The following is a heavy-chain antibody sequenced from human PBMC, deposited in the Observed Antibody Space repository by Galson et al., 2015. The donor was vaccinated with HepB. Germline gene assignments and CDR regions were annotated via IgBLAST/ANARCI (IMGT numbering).Heavy chain of an antibody. CDR1: GFTFSSYA. J-gene: IGHJ6*02. V-gene: IGHV3-30-3*01. CDR3: AIFLSAWEAMSMDV. D-gene: IGHD5-18*01. Sequence: SLRLSCAASGFTFSSYAMHWVRQAPGKGLEWVAVISYDGSNKYYADSVKGRFTISRDNSKNTLYLQMNSLRAEDTAVYYCAIFLSAWEAMSMDVWGQGTTVTVSS. CDR2: ISYDGSNK.